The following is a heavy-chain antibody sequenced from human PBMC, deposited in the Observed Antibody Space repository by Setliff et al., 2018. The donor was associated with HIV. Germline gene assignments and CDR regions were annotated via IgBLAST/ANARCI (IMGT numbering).Heavy chain of an antibody. J-gene: IGHJ5*02. CDR3: ATRLSGSYIPNWFDP. D-gene: IGHD1-26*01. V-gene: IGHV3-15*01. Sequence: GGSLRLSCLASGMTFSDAWMTWVRQAPGKGLEWVGRIKSKEDGGTREYAAPVKGRFTISRDDSKNTLYLQMNSLEIEDTAVYYCATRLSGSYIPNWFDPWGQGTLVTVSS. CDR1: GMTFSDAW. CDR2: IKSKEDGGTR.